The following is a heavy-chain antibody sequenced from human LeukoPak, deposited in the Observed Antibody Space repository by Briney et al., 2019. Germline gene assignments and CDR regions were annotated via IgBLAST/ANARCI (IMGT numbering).Heavy chain of an antibody. V-gene: IGHV1-69*04. CDR2: IIPIIDMA. J-gene: IGHJ6*02. CDR3: ARARQVTRDYYFYGMDV. Sequence: GSSVKVACKAYGGTFNYAFSWVRQAPGQGLEWVGRIIPIIDMANYAPNFQGRVTITADKSTNTAYMELTSLRSEDSAVYYCARARQVTRDYYFYGMDVWGQGATVTVSS. CDR1: GGTFNYA.